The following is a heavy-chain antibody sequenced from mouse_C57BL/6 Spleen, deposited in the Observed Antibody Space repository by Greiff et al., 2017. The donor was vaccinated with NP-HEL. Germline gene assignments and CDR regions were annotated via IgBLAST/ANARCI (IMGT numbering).Heavy chain of an antibody. CDR2: IYPGSGST. J-gene: IGHJ3*01. D-gene: IGHD1-1*01. Sequence: QVQLQQSGAELVKPGASVKMSCKASGYTFTSYWITWVKQRPGQGLEWIGDIYPGSGSTNYNEKFKSKATLTVDTSSSTAYMQLSSLTSEDSAVYYCARHYYGSRWFAYWGQGTLVTVSA. V-gene: IGHV1-55*01. CDR1: GYTFTSYW. CDR3: ARHYYGSRWFAY.